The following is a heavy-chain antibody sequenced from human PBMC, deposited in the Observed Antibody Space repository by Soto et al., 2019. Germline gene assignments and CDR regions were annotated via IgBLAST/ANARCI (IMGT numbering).Heavy chain of an antibody. D-gene: IGHD6-19*01. V-gene: IGHV1-69*02. J-gene: IGHJ4*02. CDR2: IIPILGIA. CDR1: GGTFSSYT. Sequence: SVKVSCKASGGTFSSYTISWVRQAPGQGLEWMGRIIPILGIANYAQKFQGRVTITADKSTSTAYMELSSLRSEDTAVYYCAGDKYSSTPSFDYWGQGTLVTVSS. CDR3: AGDKYSSTPSFDY.